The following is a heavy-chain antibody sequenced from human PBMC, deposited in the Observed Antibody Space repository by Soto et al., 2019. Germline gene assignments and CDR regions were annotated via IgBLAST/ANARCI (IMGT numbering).Heavy chain of an antibody. CDR1: GFTFSGSA. D-gene: IGHD3-10*01. Sequence: GGSLRLSCAASGFTFSGSAMHWVRQASGKGLEWVGRIRSKANSYATAYAASVKGRFTISRDDSKNTAYLQMNSLKTEDTAVCYCTRLMERITMVRGVIFSYYGMDVWGQGTTVTVSS. CDR2: IRSKANSYAT. J-gene: IGHJ6*02. V-gene: IGHV3-73*01. CDR3: TRLMERITMVRGVIFSYYGMDV.